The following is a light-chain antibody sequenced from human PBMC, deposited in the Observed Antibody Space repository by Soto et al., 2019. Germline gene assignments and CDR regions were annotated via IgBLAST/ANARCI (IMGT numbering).Light chain of an antibody. CDR2: TAS. CDR1: QSIRSW. Sequence: DIQMTQSPSTLSASVGDRVTITCRASQSIRSWLAWYQQKPGKAPTLLIYTASSLESGVPSRFSGSGSGTEFTLTISSLQPDDFATYYCPQSIGGFTFGPGTNLDIK. V-gene: IGKV1-5*03. J-gene: IGKJ3*01. CDR3: PQSIGGFT.